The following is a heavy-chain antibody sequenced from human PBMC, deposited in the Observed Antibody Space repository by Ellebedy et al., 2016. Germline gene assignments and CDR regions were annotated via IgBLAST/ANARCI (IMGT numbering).Heavy chain of an antibody. Sequence: GESLKISCAASGFSVTDNYMSWVRQAPGKGLEWVSTIYSGGTTYYADSVKGRFTISRHNPKNTLSLQMNSLRAEGTAVYFCAGGDGSGSYYFLYWGQGTLVTVSS. CDR1: GFSVTDNY. J-gene: IGHJ4*02. CDR3: AGGDGSGSYYFLY. V-gene: IGHV3-53*04. D-gene: IGHD3-10*01. CDR2: IYSGGTT.